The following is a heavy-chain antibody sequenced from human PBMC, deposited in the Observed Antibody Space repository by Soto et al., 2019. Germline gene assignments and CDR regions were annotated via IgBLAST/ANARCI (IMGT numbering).Heavy chain of an antibody. V-gene: IGHV4-30-4*01. CDR2: IYYSGST. Sequence: QVQLQESGPGLVKPSQTLSLTCTVSGGSISSGDYYWSWIRQPPGKGLEWSGYIYYSGSTYYNPSLKSRLTISVDTSKNQFSLKLSSVTAADTAVYYCARAMTTVTTYGDAFDIWGQGTMVTVSS. D-gene: IGHD4-17*01. CDR1: GGSISSGDYY. CDR3: ARAMTTVTTYGDAFDI. J-gene: IGHJ3*02.